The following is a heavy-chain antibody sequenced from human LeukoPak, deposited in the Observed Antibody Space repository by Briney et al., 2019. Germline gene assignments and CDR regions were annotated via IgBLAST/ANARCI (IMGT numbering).Heavy chain of an antibody. V-gene: IGHV3-74*01. D-gene: IGHD5-24*01. CDR3: ARGSRWLQFGHNWFDP. J-gene: IGHJ5*02. CDR1: GFTFSSYW. Sequence: GGSLRLSCAASGFTFSSYWMHWVRHAPGKGLVWVSRINSDGSSTSYADSVKGRFTISRDNAKNTLYLQMNSLRAEDTAVYYCARGSRWLQFGHNWFDPWGQGTLVTVSS. CDR2: INSDGSST.